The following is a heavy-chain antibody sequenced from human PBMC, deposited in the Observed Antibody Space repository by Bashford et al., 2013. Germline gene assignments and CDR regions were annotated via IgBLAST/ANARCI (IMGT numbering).Heavy chain of an antibody. CDR3: AKDAFQTWYFDL. J-gene: IGHJ2*01. CDR1: GYTFGSYA. Sequence: GSLRLSCVASGYTFGSYAMRWVRQAPGKGLEWVSAISGSGSSTYYADSVKGRFTISRDNPKNTLYLQMNSLRAEDTALYYCAKDAFQTWYFDLVGPGTLVTVSS. D-gene: IGHD3-3*02. V-gene: IGHV3-23*01. CDR2: ISGSGSST.